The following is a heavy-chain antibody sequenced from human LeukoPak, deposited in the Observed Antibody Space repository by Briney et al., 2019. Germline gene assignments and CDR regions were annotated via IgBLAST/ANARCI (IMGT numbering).Heavy chain of an antibody. CDR1: GGSISSGGYY. CDR2: IYYSGST. D-gene: IGHD3-10*01. Sequence: SETLSLTCTVSGGSISSGGYYWSWIRRHPGKGLEWIGNIYYSGSTYYNPSLKSRVTISVDTSKNQFSLKLSSVTAADTAVYYCARAFTDYGSGSYPSRNAFDIWGQGTMVTVSS. V-gene: IGHV4-31*03. CDR3: ARAFTDYGSGSYPSRNAFDI. J-gene: IGHJ3*02.